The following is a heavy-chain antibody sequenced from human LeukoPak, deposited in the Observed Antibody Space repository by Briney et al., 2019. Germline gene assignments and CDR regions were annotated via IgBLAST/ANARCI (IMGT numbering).Heavy chain of an antibody. V-gene: IGHV4-39*01. CDR2: IYYSGST. CDR1: GGSISSSSYY. J-gene: IGHJ3*02. Sequence: SETLSLTCTVSGGSISSSSYYWGWIRQPPGKGLEWIGSIYYSGSTYYNPSLKSRVTISVDTSKNQFSLKLSSVTAADTAVYYCARRTSPYYYDSSGQSDDAFDIWGQGTMVTVSS. D-gene: IGHD3-22*01. CDR3: ARRTSPYYYDSSGQSDDAFDI.